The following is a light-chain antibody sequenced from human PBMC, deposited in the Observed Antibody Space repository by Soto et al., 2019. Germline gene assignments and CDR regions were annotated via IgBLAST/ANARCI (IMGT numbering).Light chain of an antibody. Sequence: QSALTQPPSASGSPGQSVTISCTGTSSDVGGYNYVSWYQQHPDKAPKLMIYEVSKRPSGVPDRFSGSKSDNTASLTVSGLQAEDEADYYCSSYAGSNNFVFVTGTKLTVL. CDR2: EVS. J-gene: IGLJ1*01. CDR1: SSDVGGYNY. CDR3: SSYAGSNNFV. V-gene: IGLV2-8*01.